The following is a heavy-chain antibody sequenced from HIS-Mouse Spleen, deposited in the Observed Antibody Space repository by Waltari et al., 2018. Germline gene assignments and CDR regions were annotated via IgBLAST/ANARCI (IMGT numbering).Heavy chain of an antibody. V-gene: IGHV4-38-2*02. J-gene: IGHJ4*02. CDR3: ARGSRLDY. Sequence: QVQLQESGPGLVKPSETLSLTCTVSGYSISSGYYWGWIRQPPGKGLEWIGSIYHSGSTYYNPSLKSRVTISVDTSKNQFSLKLSSVTAADTAVYYCARGSRLDYWGQGTLVTVSS. CDR2: IYHSGST. D-gene: IGHD6-13*01. CDR1: GYSISSGYY.